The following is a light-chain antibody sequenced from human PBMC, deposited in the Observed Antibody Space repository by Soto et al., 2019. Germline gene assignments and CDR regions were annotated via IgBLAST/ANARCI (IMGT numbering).Light chain of an antibody. CDR1: SSDVGGYNY. CDR3: SSYTSSSTLV. V-gene: IGLV2-14*01. J-gene: IGLJ2*01. Sequence: QSALTQAASVSGSPGQSITISCTGSSSDVGGYNYVSWYQQHPGKAPKLVIYDVSNRPSGVSDRFSGSKSGSTASLSISGLQAEDEADYYCSSYTSSSTLVFGGGTKLTVL. CDR2: DVS.